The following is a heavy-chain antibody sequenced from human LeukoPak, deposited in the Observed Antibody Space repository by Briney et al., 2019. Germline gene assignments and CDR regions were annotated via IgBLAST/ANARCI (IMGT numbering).Heavy chain of an antibody. D-gene: IGHD2-2*01. J-gene: IGHJ4*02. CDR2: INHSGST. CDR3: ARHGRKFCSSTSCSHYFDY. Sequence: KSSETLSLTCAVYGGSFSGHYWSWIRQPPGKGLEWIGEINHSGSTNYNPSLKSRVTISVDTSKNQFSLQLSSVTAADTAVYYCARHGRKFCSSTSCSHYFDYWGQGTLVAVSS. CDR1: GGSFSGHY. V-gene: IGHV4-34*01.